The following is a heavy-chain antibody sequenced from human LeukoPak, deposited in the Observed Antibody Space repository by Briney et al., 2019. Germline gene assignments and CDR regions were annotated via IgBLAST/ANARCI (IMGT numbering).Heavy chain of an antibody. CDR3: ARETYYYDSPPGY. CDR1: GYTFTGYY. J-gene: IGHJ4*02. V-gene: IGHV1-18*04. CDR2: ISAYNGNT. Sequence: ASVKVSCKASGYTFTGYYMHWVRQAPGQGLEWMGWISAYNGNTNYAQKLQGRVTMTTDTSTSTAYMELRSLRSDDTAVYYCARETYYYDSPPGYWGQGTLVTVSS. D-gene: IGHD3-22*01.